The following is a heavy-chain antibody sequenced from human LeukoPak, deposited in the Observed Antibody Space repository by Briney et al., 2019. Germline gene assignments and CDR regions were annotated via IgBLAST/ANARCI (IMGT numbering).Heavy chain of an antibody. CDR1: GGSTSSYY. V-gene: IGHV4-59*01. J-gene: IGHJ4*02. Sequence: KPSETLSLTCTVSGGSTSSYYWSWIRQPPGKGLEWIGYIYYSGSTNYNPSLKSRVTISVDTSKNQFSLKLSSVTAADTAVYYCARDVAAADYYFDYWGQGTLVTVSS. CDR3: ARDVAAADYYFDY. CDR2: IYYSGST. D-gene: IGHD6-13*01.